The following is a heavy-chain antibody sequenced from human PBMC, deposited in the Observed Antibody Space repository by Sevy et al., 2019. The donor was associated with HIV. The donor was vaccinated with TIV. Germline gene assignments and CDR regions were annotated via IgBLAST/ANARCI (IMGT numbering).Heavy chain of an antibody. Sequence: ASVKVSCKASGYTLTSYYMHWVRQAPGQGLQWMGWINPDSGGPNYAPKFQGRVTLTRDTSISTAYMELSRLKSDDTAVYYCVRDDRDGYFEYWGQGSLVTVSS. V-gene: IGHV1-2*02. CDR2: INPDSGGP. CDR3: VRDDRDGYFEY. CDR1: GYTLTSYY. J-gene: IGHJ4*02.